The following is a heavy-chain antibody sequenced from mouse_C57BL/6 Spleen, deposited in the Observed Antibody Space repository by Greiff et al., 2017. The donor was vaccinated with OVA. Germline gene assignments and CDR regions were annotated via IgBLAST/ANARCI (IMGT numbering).Heavy chain of an antibody. J-gene: IGHJ4*01. V-gene: IGHV2-2*01. CDR1: GFSLTSYG. CDR3: ARKGGYYDYAMDY. D-gene: IGHD2-3*01. Sequence: VHLVESGPGLVQPSQSLSITCTVSGFSLTSYGVHWVRQSPGKGLEWLGVIWSGGSTDYNAAFISRLSISKDNSKSQVFFKMNSLQADDTAIYYSARKGGYYDYAMDYWGQGTSVTVSS. CDR2: IWSGGST.